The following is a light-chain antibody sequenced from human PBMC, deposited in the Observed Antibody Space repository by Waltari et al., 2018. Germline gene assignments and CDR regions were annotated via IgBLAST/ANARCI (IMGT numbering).Light chain of an antibody. J-gene: IGLJ1*01. CDR2: DVT. V-gene: IGLV2-14*01. CDR1: SSDVGNYNY. CDR3: SSYTNSNTYV. Sequence: QSALTQPASVSGSPGQSIAISCTATSSDVGNYNYVSWYQQHPGKAPKLMIYDVTSRHSGVSKRFSGSKSGNTASLTISGLQAEDEADYYCSSYTNSNTYVFGPGTKVTVL.